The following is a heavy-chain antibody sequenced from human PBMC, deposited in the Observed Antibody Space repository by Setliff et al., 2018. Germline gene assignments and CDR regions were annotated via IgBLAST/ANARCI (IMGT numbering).Heavy chain of an antibody. V-gene: IGHV1-46*01. CDR1: GYAFINYY. D-gene: IGHD2-15*01. CDR3: AASVGGAPYYYGLDV. Sequence: ASVKVSCKASGYAFINYYMFWVRQAPGQGPEWMGTINTGGGSASSVDQFQGRVTMTRDTSTSTVYLELSSLTSEDTALYSCAASVGGAPYYYGLDVWGQGTTVTVSS. CDR2: INTGGGSA. J-gene: IGHJ6*02.